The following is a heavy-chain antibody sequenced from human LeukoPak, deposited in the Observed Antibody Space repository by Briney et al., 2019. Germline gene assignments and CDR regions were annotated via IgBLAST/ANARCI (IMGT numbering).Heavy chain of an antibody. Sequence: GGSLRLSCAASGFTFSSYWMSWVRQAPGKGLEWVANIKQDGSEKYYVDSVKGRFTISRDNAKNSLYLQMNSLRAEDTAVYYCAKWGGDYYGSGSVDYWGQGTLVTVSS. J-gene: IGHJ4*02. CDR3: AKWGGDYYGSGSVDY. CDR2: IKQDGSEK. CDR1: GFTFSSYW. V-gene: IGHV3-7*03. D-gene: IGHD3-10*01.